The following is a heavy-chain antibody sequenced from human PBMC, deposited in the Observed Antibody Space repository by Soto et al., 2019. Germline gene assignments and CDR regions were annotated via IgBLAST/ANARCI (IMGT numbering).Heavy chain of an antibody. CDR1: GGSISSGGYY. CDR2: IYYSGST. Sequence: SETLSLTCTVSGGSISSGGYYWSWIRQHPGKGLEWIGYIYYSGSTYYNPSLKSRVTISVDTSKNQFSLKLSSVTAADTAVYYCARGAGPAAAGTSWFDPWGQGTLVTVSS. D-gene: IGHD6-13*01. J-gene: IGHJ5*02. V-gene: IGHV4-31*03. CDR3: ARGAGPAAAGTSWFDP.